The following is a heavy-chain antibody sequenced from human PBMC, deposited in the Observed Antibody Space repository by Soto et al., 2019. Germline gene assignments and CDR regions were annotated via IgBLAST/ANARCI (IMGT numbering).Heavy chain of an antibody. D-gene: IGHD2-8*01. CDR2: INPSGGST. CDR1: GYTFTSYY. J-gene: IGHJ3*02. V-gene: IGHV1-46*01. Sequence: QVQLVQSGAEVKKPGASVKLSCKASGYTFTSYYMHWVRQAPGQGLEWMGVINPSGGSTSYAQKLQGRVTMTRDTSTSTVYMELSSLRSEDTAVYYCARSRLMVYDAFDIWGHGTMVTVSS. CDR3: ARSRLMVYDAFDI.